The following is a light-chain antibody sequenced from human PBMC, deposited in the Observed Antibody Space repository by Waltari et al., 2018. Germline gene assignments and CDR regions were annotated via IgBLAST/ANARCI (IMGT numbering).Light chain of an antibody. CDR1: SSDVGGYNY. Sequence: QSALTQPASVSGSPGQSITISCTGSSSDVGGYNYVSWYQQHPGKAPKLMIFAVNNRASGVSNRFSGSKSGNTASLTISGLQVEDEAEYYCCSFTRSSTWVFGGGTKLTVL. CDR2: AVN. J-gene: IGLJ3*02. V-gene: IGLV2-14*01. CDR3: CSFTRSSTWV.